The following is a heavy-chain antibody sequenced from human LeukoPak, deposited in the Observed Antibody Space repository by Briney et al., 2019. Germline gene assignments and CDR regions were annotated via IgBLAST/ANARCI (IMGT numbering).Heavy chain of an antibody. CDR2: IYPGDSDT. D-gene: IGHD3-16*01. Sequence: GESLKISCKGSGYSFTSYWIGWVRQMPGKGLEWMGIIYPGDSDTRYSPSFQGQVTISADKSISTAYLQWSSLKASDTAMYYCARPGQLGEYTPYCFDYWGQGTLVTVSS. V-gene: IGHV5-51*01. J-gene: IGHJ4*02. CDR3: ARPGQLGEYTPYCFDY. CDR1: GYSFTSYW.